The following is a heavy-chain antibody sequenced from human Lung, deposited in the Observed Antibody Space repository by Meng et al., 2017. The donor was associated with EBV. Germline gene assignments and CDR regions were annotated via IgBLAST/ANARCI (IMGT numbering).Heavy chain of an antibody. J-gene: IGHJ5*02. V-gene: IGHV4-61*01. Sequence: QVQLEESGPGLVKPSETLSLTCTGSGGSVSSGRYYWSWIRQPPGKGLEWIGYIYYSWSTNYNPSLKSLVTISVDTSKNQFSLKLSSVTAADTAVYYCARVVAGRYNWFDPWGQGTLVTVSS. CDR2: IYYSWST. CDR3: ARVVAGRYNWFDP. D-gene: IGHD6-6*01. CDR1: GGSVSSGRYY.